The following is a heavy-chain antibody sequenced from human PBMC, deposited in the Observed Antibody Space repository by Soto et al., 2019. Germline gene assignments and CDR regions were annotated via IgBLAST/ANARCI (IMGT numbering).Heavy chain of an antibody. Sequence: SETLSLTCTVSGCSISSSSYYWGWIRQPPGKGLEWIGSIYYSGSTYYNPSLKSRVTISVDTSKNQFSLKLSSVTAADTAVYYCAIETRGYYDSSGYLNFDYWGQGTLVTVSS. CDR2: IYYSGST. CDR1: GCSISSSSYY. D-gene: IGHD3-22*01. CDR3: AIETRGYYDSSGYLNFDY. V-gene: IGHV4-39*01. J-gene: IGHJ4*02.